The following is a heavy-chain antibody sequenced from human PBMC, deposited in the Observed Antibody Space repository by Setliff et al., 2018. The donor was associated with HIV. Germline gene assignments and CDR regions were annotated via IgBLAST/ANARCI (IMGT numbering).Heavy chain of an antibody. Sequence: GGSLRLSCAASGFTFSTYWMTWVRQAPGKGLEWVANIMQDGSVNYYVDSVKGRFTISRDNAKNSLFLQMNSLRAEDTAVYYCARVTPTMIRGGPRWFDPWGQGTLVTVSS. V-gene: IGHV3-7*03. CDR1: GFTFSTYW. CDR2: IMQDGSVN. D-gene: IGHD3-10*01. CDR3: ARVTPTMIRGGPRWFDP. J-gene: IGHJ5*02.